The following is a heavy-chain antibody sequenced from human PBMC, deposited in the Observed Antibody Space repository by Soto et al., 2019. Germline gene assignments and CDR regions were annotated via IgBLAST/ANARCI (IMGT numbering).Heavy chain of an antibody. CDR3: AADATAWQQMVPSDY. CDR2: IAVGSGYT. V-gene: IGHV1-58*01. J-gene: IGHJ4*02. D-gene: IGHD2-8*01. CDR1: GFTFTSSA. Sequence: QMQLEQSGPEVKKPGTSVKVSCKASGFTFTSSAFQWVRQARGQRLEWIGWIAVGSGYTNYAQRFQDRVTLTRDMSTATTYMELSRLTSEDTAIYYCAADATAWQQMVPSDYSGQGTLVTVSS.